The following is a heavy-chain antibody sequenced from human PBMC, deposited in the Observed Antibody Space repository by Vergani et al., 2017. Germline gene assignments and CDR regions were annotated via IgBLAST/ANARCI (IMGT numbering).Heavy chain of an antibody. D-gene: IGHD1-26*01. Sequence: QVQLVESGGGVVQPGRSLRLSCAASGFTFSSYGMHWVRQAPGKGLEWVAVIWYDGSNKYYADSVKGRFTISRDNSKNTLYLQMNSLRAEDTAVYYCARDGGRLATDFDYWGQGTLVTVSS. J-gene: IGHJ4*02. V-gene: IGHV3-33*01. CDR2: IWYDGSNK. CDR1: GFTFSSYG. CDR3: ARDGGRLATDFDY.